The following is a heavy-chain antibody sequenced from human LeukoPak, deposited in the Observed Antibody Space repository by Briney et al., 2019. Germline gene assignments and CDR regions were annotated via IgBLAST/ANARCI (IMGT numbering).Heavy chain of an antibody. CDR3: ARTRSDFWSGYYYYYYYMDV. Sequence: SETLSLTCTVSGGSISSSSYYWGWIRQPPGKGLEWIESIYYSGSTYYNPSLKSRVTISVDTSKNQFSLKLSSVTAADTAVYYCARTRSDFWSGYYYYYYYMDVWGKGTTVTVSS. CDR1: GGSISSSSYY. V-gene: IGHV4-39*01. J-gene: IGHJ6*03. CDR2: IYYSGST. D-gene: IGHD3-3*01.